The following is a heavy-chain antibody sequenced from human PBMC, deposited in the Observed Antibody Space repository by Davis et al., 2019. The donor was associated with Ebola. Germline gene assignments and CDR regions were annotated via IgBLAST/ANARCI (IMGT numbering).Heavy chain of an antibody. J-gene: IGHJ6*02. V-gene: IGHV3-30-3*01. CDR3: ARDGTTVNYYGMDV. CDR2: ISYDGSNK. D-gene: IGHD4-11*01. Sequence: GESLKISCVASGFTFSSYAMHWVRQAPGKGLEWVAVISYDGSNKYYADSVKGRFTISRDNSKNTLYLQMNSLRAEDTAVYYCARDGTTVNYYGMDVWGQGTTVTVSS. CDR1: GFTFSSYA.